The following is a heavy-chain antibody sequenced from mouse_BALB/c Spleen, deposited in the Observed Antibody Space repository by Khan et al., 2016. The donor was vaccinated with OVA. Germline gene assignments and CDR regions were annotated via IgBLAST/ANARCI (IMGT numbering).Heavy chain of an antibody. V-gene: IGHV1S41*01. D-gene: IGHD1-1*01. CDR1: GYTFTSYW. CDR3: ARSNKYGSGGYAMDY. J-gene: IGHJ4*01. CDR2: IAPGSGST. Sequence: DLVMPGAAVTLSCKASGYTFTSYWINWIHQRPGQGLEWIGRIAPGSGSTFYNDMFKGKATLTVDASSSTAYIQLSSLSSEASAIFPWARSNKYGSGGYAMDYWGQGTSVTVSA.